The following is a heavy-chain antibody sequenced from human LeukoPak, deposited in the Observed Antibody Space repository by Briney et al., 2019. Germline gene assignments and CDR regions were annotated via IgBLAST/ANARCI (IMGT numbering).Heavy chain of an antibody. CDR2: IYTTGST. V-gene: IGHV4-61*02. CDR3: ATDVYSSGWYSRKFDY. Sequence: SETLSLTCTVSGGSISSGTYYWTWIRQPAGKGLEWIGRIYTTGSTNYNPSLKSRVTMSTDTSKNQFSLKLSSVTAADTAVYYCATDVYSSGWYSRKFDYWGQGTLVTVSS. D-gene: IGHD6-19*01. J-gene: IGHJ4*02. CDR1: GGSISSGTYY.